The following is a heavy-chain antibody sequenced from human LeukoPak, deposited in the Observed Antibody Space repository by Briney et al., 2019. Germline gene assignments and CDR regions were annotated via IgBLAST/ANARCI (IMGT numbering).Heavy chain of an antibody. V-gene: IGHV4-38-2*02. J-gene: IGHJ4*02. CDR1: GGSISSYY. CDR3: ARVRDYYDSSGYYHFDY. Sequence: SETLSLTCTVSGGSISSYYWGWIRQPPGKGLEWIGSIYHSGSTYYNPSLTSRVTISVDTSKNQFSLKLSSVTAADTAVYYCARVRDYYDSSGYYHFDYWGKGTLVTVSS. CDR2: IYHSGST. D-gene: IGHD3-22*01.